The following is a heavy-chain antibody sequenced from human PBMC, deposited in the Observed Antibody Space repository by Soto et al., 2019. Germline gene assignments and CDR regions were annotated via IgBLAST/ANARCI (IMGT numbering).Heavy chain of an antibody. V-gene: IGHV4-34*01. CDR1: GGSFSGYY. Sequence: SETLSLTCAVYGGSFSGYYWSWIRQPPGKGLEWIGEINHSGSTNYNPSLKSRVTISVDTSKNQFSLKLSSVTAADTAVYYCARHIVVVTAIPGDAFDIWGQGTMVTVSS. CDR3: ARHIVVVTAIPGDAFDI. CDR2: INHSGST. D-gene: IGHD2-21*02. J-gene: IGHJ3*02.